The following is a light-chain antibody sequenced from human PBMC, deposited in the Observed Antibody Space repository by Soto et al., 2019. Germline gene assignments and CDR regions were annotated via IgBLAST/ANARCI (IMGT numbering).Light chain of an antibody. CDR2: GAS. CDR3: QQYGSSPPT. J-gene: IGKJ1*01. CDR1: QSISRY. V-gene: IGKV3-20*01. Sequence: IVLTQSPVTLSLSPGERTTLSCRASQSISRYLAWYQQKPGQGPRLLIYGASSRATGTPDRFSGSGSGTDFTLTINRLEPEDVALYYCQQYGSSPPTFGQGTKVDIK.